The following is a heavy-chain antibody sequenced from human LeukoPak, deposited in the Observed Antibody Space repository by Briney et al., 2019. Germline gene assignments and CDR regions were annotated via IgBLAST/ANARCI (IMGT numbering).Heavy chain of an antibody. CDR2: INPSSGST. J-gene: IGHJ4*02. CDR3: ARGGSYIESDY. V-gene: IGHV1-46*01. Sequence: ASVKVSCKPSGYTFTSYFLHWVRQAPGQGLEWMGVINPSSGSTNYAQEFQGRVTMTRDTSTSTVYMELSSLTSEDTGVYYCARGGSYIESDYWGQGTLVTVSS. D-gene: IGHD1-26*01. CDR1: GYTFTSYF.